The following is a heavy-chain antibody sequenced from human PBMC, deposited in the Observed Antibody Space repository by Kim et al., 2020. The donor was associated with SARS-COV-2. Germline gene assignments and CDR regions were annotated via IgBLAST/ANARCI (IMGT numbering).Heavy chain of an antibody. CDR1: GGSFSGYY. CDR2: INHSGST. CDR3: ARRFGYCSSTSCHYPYFDY. D-gene: IGHD2-2*01. V-gene: IGHV4-34*01. Sequence: SETLSLTCAVYGGSFSGYYWSWIRQPPGKGLEWIGEINHSGSTNYNPSLKSRVTISVDTSKNQFSLKLSSVTAADTAVYYCARRFGYCSSTSCHYPYFDYWGQGTLVSVSS. J-gene: IGHJ4*02.